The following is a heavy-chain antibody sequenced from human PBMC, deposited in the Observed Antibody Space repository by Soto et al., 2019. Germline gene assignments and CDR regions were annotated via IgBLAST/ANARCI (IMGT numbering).Heavy chain of an antibody. CDR3: ARGRYGDY. D-gene: IGHD1-1*01. CDR1: GYTFTSDG. V-gene: IGHV1-18*01. J-gene: IGHJ4*02. CDR2: ISARNGNT. Sequence: QVPLVQSGAEVKKPGASVKVSCKASGYTFTSDGITWVRQAPGQGLEWMGWISARNGNTDYAQKLQGRVIVTRDTSTSTAYMELRSRRSDDSAVYYCARGRYGDYWGQGALVTVSS.